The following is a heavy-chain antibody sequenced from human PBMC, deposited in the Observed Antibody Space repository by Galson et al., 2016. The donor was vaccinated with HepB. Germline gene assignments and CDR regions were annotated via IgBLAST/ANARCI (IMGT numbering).Heavy chain of an antibody. CDR1: GFTFNNYA. D-gene: IGHD4-11*01. J-gene: IGHJ4*02. Sequence: SLRLSCAASGFTFNNYAMSWVRQAPGKGLEWVSAISASGGTTFYADSVRGRFTISRDSSKSTLYVQMNSLRVEDTAVYYCARDRDQSLSRSAYSNYPTAFDSWGQGTLVTVSS. CDR3: ARDRDQSLSRSAYSNYPTAFDS. CDR2: ISASGGTT. V-gene: IGHV3-23*01.